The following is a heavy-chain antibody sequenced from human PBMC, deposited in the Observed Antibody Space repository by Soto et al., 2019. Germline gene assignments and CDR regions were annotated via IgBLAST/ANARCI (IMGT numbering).Heavy chain of an antibody. CDR2: FLIGGDT. D-gene: IGHD3-3*02. Sequence: GGSLRLSCAASGFVVTDYYMSWVRQAPGKGLEWVAVFLIGGDTYYAESVKGRFTISRDNSKKTLYLQMNSLRVEDTAVYYCAKDCHLFPENWFDPWGQGTLVTVSS. J-gene: IGHJ5*02. CDR3: AKDCHLFPENWFDP. V-gene: IGHV3-53*01. CDR1: GFVVTDYY.